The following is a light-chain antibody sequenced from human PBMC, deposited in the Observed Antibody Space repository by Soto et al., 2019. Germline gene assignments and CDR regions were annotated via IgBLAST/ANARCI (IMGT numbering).Light chain of an antibody. J-gene: IGKJ1*01. CDR3: QQYDNWLWT. Sequence: EIVMTQSPATLSVSPGERATLSCRASQSVYNNLAWYQQKPGQAPRLLIYGASTRAAGIPARFSGRGSGTDFTLIITSLQSEDFADYYCQQYDNWLWTFGQGTKVDIK. CDR2: GAS. V-gene: IGKV3-15*01. CDR1: QSVYNN.